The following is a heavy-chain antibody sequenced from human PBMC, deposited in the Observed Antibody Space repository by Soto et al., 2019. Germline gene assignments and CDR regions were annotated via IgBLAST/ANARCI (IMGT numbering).Heavy chain of an antibody. CDR2: IKPSGGST. CDR1: GYTFTSYY. Sequence: GASVKVSCKASGYTFTSYYMHWVRQAPGQGLEWMGIIKPSGGSTSYAQKFQGRVTMTRDTSTSTVYMELSSLSSEDTAVYYCARNLATVSGPGYSSGWLASYYYYGMDVWGQGTTVTVSS. V-gene: IGHV1-46*01. D-gene: IGHD6-19*01. CDR3: ARNLATVSGPGYSSGWLASYYYYGMDV. J-gene: IGHJ6*02.